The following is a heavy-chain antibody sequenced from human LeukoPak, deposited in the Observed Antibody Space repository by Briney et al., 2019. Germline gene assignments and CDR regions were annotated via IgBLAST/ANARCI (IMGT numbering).Heavy chain of an antibody. CDR3: AKGGVVGTHYFGY. D-gene: IGHD2-2*01. CDR2: ISGSGGST. Sequence: GGSLRLSCAASGLTPSKYAMTWVRQAPGKGLEWVSGISGSGGSTYYADSVKGRFTISRDNSKNTLYLQMNSLRAEDTAVYYCAKGGVVGTHYFGYWGQGNLVTVSS. CDR1: GLTPSKYA. J-gene: IGHJ4*02. V-gene: IGHV3-23*01.